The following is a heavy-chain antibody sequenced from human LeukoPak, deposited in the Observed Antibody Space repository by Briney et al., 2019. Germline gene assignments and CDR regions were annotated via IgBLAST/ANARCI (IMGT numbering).Heavy chain of an antibody. CDR2: ISSSSSYI. D-gene: IGHD2-21*02. CDR3: ARVGVVTTSSSYYYYYMDV. V-gene: IGHV3-21*01. CDR1: GFTFSSYS. J-gene: IGHJ6*03. Sequence: NPGGSLRLSCAASGFTFSSYSMNWVRQAPGKGLEWVSSISSSSSYIYYADSVKGRFTISRDNAKNSLYLQMNSLRAEDTAVYYCARVGVVTTSSSYYYYYMDVWGKGTTVTVSS.